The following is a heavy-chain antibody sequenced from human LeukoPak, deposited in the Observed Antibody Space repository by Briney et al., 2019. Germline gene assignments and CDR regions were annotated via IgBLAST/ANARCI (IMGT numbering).Heavy chain of an antibody. J-gene: IGHJ4*02. CDR2: IKQDGSEK. CDR3: ATVTGYSSSFDY. Sequence: GSLRLSCGASGFTFSSYWMSWVRQAPGKGLEWVANIKQDGSEKYYVDSVEGRFTISRDNAKNSLYLQMNSLRAEDTAVYYCATVTGYSSSFDYWGQGTLVTVSS. V-gene: IGHV3-7*01. CDR1: GFTFSSYW. D-gene: IGHD6-13*01.